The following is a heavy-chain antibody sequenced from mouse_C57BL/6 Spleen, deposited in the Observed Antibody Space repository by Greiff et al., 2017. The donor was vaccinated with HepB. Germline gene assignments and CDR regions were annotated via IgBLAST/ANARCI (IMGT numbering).Heavy chain of an antibody. CDR2: IDPSDSYT. CDR1: GYTFTSYW. Sequence: VQLQQPGAELVKPGASVKLSCKASGYTFTSYWMQWVKQRPGQGLEWIGEIDPSDSYTNYNQKLKGKATLTVDTSSSTAYMQLSSLTSEDSAVYYCARSGYYGSSWYFDVWGTGTTVTVSS. J-gene: IGHJ1*03. CDR3: ARSGYYGSSWYFDV. V-gene: IGHV1-50*01. D-gene: IGHD1-1*01.